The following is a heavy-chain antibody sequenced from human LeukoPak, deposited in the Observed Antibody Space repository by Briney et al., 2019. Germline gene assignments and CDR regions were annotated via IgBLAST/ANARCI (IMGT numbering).Heavy chain of an antibody. CDR3: ARDRSYDILAGYSGILFDY. Sequence: GGSLRLSCAASGFTFSDYYMSWIRQAPGKGLEWDSYISSSSSYTNYADSVKGRFTISRDNAKNSLYLQMNSLRAEDTAVYYCARDRSYDILAGYSGILFDYWGQGTLVTVSS. CDR2: ISSSSSYT. CDR1: GFTFSDYY. J-gene: IGHJ4*02. V-gene: IGHV3-11*06. D-gene: IGHD3-9*01.